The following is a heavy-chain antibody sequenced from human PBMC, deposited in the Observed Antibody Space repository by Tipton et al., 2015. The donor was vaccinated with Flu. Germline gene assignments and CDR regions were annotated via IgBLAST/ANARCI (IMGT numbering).Heavy chain of an antibody. D-gene: IGHD2-15*01. CDR3: ARGGGSPSY. V-gene: IGHV4-59*11. CDR1: GGSISSHY. CDR2: IYYGGSI. Sequence: TLSLTCTVSGGSISSHYWSWIRQPPGKGLEWIGYIYYGGSISYNPSLKSRVTISVDTSKNQFSLKLSSVTAADTAVYYCARGGGSPSYWGQGTLVTVSS. J-gene: IGHJ4*02.